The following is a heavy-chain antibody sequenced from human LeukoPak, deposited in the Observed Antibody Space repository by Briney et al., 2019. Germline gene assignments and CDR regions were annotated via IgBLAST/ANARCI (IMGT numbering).Heavy chain of an antibody. CDR3: AKDRVVVAATHSFFDY. D-gene: IGHD2-15*01. CDR2: ISSSSSYI. CDR1: GFTFSSYS. J-gene: IGHJ4*02. V-gene: IGHV3-21*01. Sequence: GGSLRLSCAASGFTFSSYSMNWVRQAPGKGLEWVSSISSSSSYIYYADSVKGRFTISRDNSKNTLYLQMNSLRAEDTAVYYCAKDRVVVAATHSFFDYWGQGTLVTVSS.